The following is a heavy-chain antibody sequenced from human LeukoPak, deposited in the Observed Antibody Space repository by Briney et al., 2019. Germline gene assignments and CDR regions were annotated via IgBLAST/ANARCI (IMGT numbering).Heavy chain of an antibody. CDR1: GFTFSDYW. CDR2: IKQDGSEK. Sequence: GGSLRLSCSASGFTFSDYWMMWVRQAPGKGLEWLANIKQDGSEKYYVDSVKGRFTISRDNAKNSLYLQMNSQRAEDTAIYYCARDQGALDIWGQGTMVTVSS. CDR3: ARDQGALDI. J-gene: IGHJ3*02. V-gene: IGHV3-7*01.